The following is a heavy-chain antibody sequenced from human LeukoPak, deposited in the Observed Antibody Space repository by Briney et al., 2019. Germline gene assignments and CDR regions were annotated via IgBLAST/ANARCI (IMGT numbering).Heavy chain of an antibody. CDR1: GFSFSSYS. J-gene: IGHJ6*03. CDR2: ISSSSSYI. V-gene: IGHV3-21*01. CDR3: ARDIVSYYYYYMDV. D-gene: IGHD5/OR15-5a*01. Sequence: GGSLRLSCAASGFSFSSYSMNWVRQAPGKGLEWVSSISSSSSYIYYAESVKGRFTISRDNAKNSLYLQMNSLRAEDTAVYYCARDIVSYYYYYMDVWGKGTTVTVSS.